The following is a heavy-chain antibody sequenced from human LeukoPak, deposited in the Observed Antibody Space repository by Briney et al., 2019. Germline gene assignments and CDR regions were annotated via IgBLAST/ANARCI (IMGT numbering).Heavy chain of an antibody. D-gene: IGHD4-23*01. CDR1: GGSISTYY. J-gene: IGHJ4*02. Sequence: SETLSLTCTVSGGSISTYYWNWIRQPPGKGLEWIGYIYHSGSTNYNPSLQSRVTISVDTSKNQFSLKLSSVTAADTAVYYCARDLLNEGNHLDYWGQGTLVTVSS. V-gene: IGHV4-59*12. CDR3: ARDLLNEGNHLDY. CDR2: IYHSGST.